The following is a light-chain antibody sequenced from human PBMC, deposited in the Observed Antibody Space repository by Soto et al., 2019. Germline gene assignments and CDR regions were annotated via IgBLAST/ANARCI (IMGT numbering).Light chain of an antibody. V-gene: IGKV3-15*01. CDR2: DAS. CDR1: RSVGSN. J-gene: IGKJ4*01. Sequence: EVVMTQSPATLSVSPGEGATLACRASRSVGSNLAWYQQKAGQAPRLRIYDASTRATGIADRFSASGFGTELTLNIRGLQSEDFALYYCQEYNKTPPVTFGGGTTVELK. CDR3: QEYNKTPPVT.